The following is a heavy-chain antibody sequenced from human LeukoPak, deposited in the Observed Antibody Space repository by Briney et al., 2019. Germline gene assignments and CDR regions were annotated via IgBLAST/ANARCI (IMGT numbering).Heavy chain of an antibody. CDR2: INPNSGNT. D-gene: IGHD3-22*01. CDR3: ARVIVPNWFDP. CDR1: GYTFTSYE. Sequence: ASVKVSCKASGYTFTSYEINWVRQATGQGLEWMGWINPNSGNTGHAQKFQGRVTMTRNTSISTAYMELSSLRSEDTAVYYCARVIVPNWFDPWGQGTLVTVSS. V-gene: IGHV1-8*01. J-gene: IGHJ5*02.